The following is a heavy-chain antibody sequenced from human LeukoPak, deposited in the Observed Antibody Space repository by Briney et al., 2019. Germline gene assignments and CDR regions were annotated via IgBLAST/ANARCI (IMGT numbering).Heavy chain of an antibody. CDR3: ARHARYSYGYIDY. D-gene: IGHD5-18*01. CDR1: GGSITISSYY. Sequence: SETLSLTCILSGGSITISSYYWGWIRQPPGKGLEWIGSIYYSGSTYYNPSLKSRVTISVDTSKNQLSLKVNSVTAADTAVYYCARHARYSYGYIDYWGQGTLVTVSS. J-gene: IGHJ4*02. CDR2: IYYSGST. V-gene: IGHV4-39*01.